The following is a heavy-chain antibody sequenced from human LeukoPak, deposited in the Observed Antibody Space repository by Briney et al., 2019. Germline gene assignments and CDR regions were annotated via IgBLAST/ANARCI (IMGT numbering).Heavy chain of an antibody. D-gene: IGHD2-2*01. CDR2: IIPIFGTA. V-gene: IGHV1-69*13. Sequence: ASVKVSCKASGGTFSSYAISWVRQAPGQGLEWMGGIIPIFGTANYAQKFQGRVTITADESTSTAYMELSSLRSEDTAVYYCARERRTRVVPAGANAFDIWGQGTMVTVSS. J-gene: IGHJ3*02. CDR3: ARERRTRVVPAGANAFDI. CDR1: GGTFSSYA.